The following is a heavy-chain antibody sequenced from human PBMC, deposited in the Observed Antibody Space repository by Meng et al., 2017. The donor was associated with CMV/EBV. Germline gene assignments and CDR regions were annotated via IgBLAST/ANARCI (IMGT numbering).Heavy chain of an antibody. CDR2: IYYSGST. J-gene: IGHJ4*02. V-gene: IGHV4-59*01. Sequence: SETLSLTCTVSGDSISSYYWSWIRQPPGKGLEWIGYIYYSGSTNYNPSLKSRVTISVDTSKNQFSLKLSSVTAADTAVYYCAREQYYYDSSGYYYLGGKDYWGQGTLVTVSS. CDR1: GDSISSYY. D-gene: IGHD3-22*01. CDR3: AREQYYYDSSGYYYLGGKDY.